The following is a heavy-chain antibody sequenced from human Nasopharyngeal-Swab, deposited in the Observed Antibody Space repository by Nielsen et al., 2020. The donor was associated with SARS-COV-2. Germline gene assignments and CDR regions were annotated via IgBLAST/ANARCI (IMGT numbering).Heavy chain of an antibody. V-gene: IGHV1-69*13. Sequence: SVKVSCKASGGTFSSYAISWVRQAPGQGLEWMGGIIPTFGTANYAQKFQGRVTITADESTSTAYMELSSLRSEDTAVYYCARSFWRGGKINYYYYGMDVWGQGTTVTVSS. CDR3: ARSFWRGGKINYYYYGMDV. CDR2: IIPTFGTA. D-gene: IGHD3-10*01. J-gene: IGHJ6*02. CDR1: GGTFSSYA.